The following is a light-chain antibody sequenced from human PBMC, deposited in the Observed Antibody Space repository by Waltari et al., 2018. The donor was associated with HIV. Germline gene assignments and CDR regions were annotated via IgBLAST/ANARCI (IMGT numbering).Light chain of an antibody. Sequence: EILMTQSPATLYVSPGERATLSCRASQSVNSNFAWYQQKPGQTPRLLIYGTSTRATDIPARFSGSGSVTEFTLTISSLQSEDFAVYYCHHYNNWRETFGQGTKVEIK. V-gene: IGKV3-15*01. CDR1: QSVNSN. CDR2: GTS. CDR3: HHYNNWRET. J-gene: IGKJ1*01.